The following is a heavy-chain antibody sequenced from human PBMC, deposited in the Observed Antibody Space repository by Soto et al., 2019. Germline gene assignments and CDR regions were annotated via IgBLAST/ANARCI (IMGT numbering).Heavy chain of an antibody. CDR2: INHSGST. J-gene: IGHJ6*02. Sequence: QVQLQQWGAGLLKPSETLSLTCTVYGGPFSGYYWSWIRQPPGKGLEWIGEINHSGSTNYSPSLKRRVTMSVDTSQSHFSLKMSSVTAADTAVYYCARRPYFGSGNYYGRSSGLDVWGQGTTVTVS. CDR3: ARRPYFGSGNYYGRSSGLDV. D-gene: IGHD3-10*01. CDR1: GGPFSGYY. V-gene: IGHV4-34*01.